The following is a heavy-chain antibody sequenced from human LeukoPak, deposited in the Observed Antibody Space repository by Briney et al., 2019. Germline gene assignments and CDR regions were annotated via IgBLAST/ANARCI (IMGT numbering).Heavy chain of an antibody. CDR1: GFTFSSYG. CDR3: AKDHRISGGGDY. CDR2: ISYDGSNK. D-gene: IGHD1-26*01. Sequence: PGRSLRLSRAASGFTFSSYGMHWVRQAPGKGLEWVAVISYDGSNKYYADSVKGRFTISRDNSKNTLYLQMNSLRAEDTAVYYCAKDHRISGGGDYWGQGTLVTVSS. J-gene: IGHJ4*02. V-gene: IGHV3-30*18.